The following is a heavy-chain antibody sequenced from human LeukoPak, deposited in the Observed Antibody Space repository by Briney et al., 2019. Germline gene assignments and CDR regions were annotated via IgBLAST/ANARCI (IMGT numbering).Heavy chain of an antibody. CDR1: GLTVSSKD. CDR3: ATLARFAFDI. D-gene: IGHD5-12*01. V-gene: IGHV3-53*01. Sequence: GGSLRLSCAASGLTVSSKDMSWARQAPGKGLEWVSIIYSGGSTNYADSVRGRFTISRDNSKNTLYLQMNSLRAEDTAVYYCATLARFAFDIWGQGTMVTVSS. CDR2: IYSGGST. J-gene: IGHJ3*02.